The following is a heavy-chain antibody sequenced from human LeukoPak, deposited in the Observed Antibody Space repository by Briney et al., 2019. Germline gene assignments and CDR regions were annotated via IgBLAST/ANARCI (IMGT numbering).Heavy chain of an antibody. J-gene: IGHJ3*01. D-gene: IGHD3-22*01. CDR2: VYYSGRT. CDR3: VREASTSYYDSSGYYRQTETFDV. Sequence: TETLSLTCAVSGGSVSSDTYYWHWIRRSPGKGLEWVGFVYYSGRTKYNPSLKGRVTMSIDTSKNQVSLRLRSVTAADTAMYFCVREASTSYYDSSGYYRQTETFDVWGLGTMVTVSS. V-gene: IGHV4-61*01. CDR1: GGSVSSDTYY.